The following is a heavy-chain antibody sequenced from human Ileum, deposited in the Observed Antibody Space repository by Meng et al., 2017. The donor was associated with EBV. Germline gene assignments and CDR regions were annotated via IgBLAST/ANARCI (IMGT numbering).Heavy chain of an antibody. V-gene: IGHV4-28*01. CDR1: GYSISSTNW. CDR2: IYYSGST. CDR3: ARNVPGTSAYYD. J-gene: IGHJ4*02. Sequence: QVQLQGSGPGPVKPSETPSLTSAVSGYSISSTNWWGWIRQPPGKGLEWIGYIYYSGSTSYNPSLKSRVTMSVDTSKNQFSLNLNSVTAVDTAVYYCARNVPGTSAYYDWGQGTLVTVSS. D-gene: IGHD3-22*01.